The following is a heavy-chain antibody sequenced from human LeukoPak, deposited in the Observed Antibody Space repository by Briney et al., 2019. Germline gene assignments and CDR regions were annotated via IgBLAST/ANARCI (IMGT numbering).Heavy chain of an antibody. CDR3: ARVGEAAAYFDY. V-gene: IGHV4-34*01. D-gene: IGHD6-13*01. CDR1: GGSFSGYY. Sequence: PSETLSLTCAVYGGSFSGYYWSWIRQPPGKGLEWIGEINHSGSTNYNPSLKSRVTISVDTSKNQFSLKLSSVTAADTAVYYCARVGEAAAYFDYWGQGTLVTASS. CDR2: INHSGST. J-gene: IGHJ4*02.